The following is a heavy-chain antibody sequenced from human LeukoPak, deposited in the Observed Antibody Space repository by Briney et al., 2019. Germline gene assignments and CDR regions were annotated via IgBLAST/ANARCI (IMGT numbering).Heavy chain of an antibody. CDR2: ISGSGGST. V-gene: IGHV3-23*01. CDR1: APTSGSYS. Sequence: GRSLSPAWAVAAPTSGSYSTRWVRHAPGKWREWVSAISGSGGSTYYAEAVKGRFTISRDNAKTTLHLQMNSLRAEDTAVYYCAKGGLAAPPLGYFQHWGQGTLVTVSS. CDR3: AKGGLAAPPLGYFQH. D-gene: IGHD6-6*01. J-gene: IGHJ1*01.